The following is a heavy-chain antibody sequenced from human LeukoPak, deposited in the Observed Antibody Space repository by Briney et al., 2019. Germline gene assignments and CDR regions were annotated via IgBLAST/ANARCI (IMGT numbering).Heavy chain of an antibody. V-gene: IGHV3-30*04. CDR1: GFTFSSYA. D-gene: IGHD7-27*01. CDR3: AKDLIYTATGEVLAGLFDY. J-gene: IGHJ4*02. CDR2: ISFDGTHD. Sequence: PGTSLRLSCAASGFTFSSYAIHWVRQAPGKGLEWVAVISFDGTHDFYADSVKGRFTISRDNSKNTLYLQMNSLRAEDTAVYYCAKDLIYTATGEVLAGLFDYWGQGTLVTVSS.